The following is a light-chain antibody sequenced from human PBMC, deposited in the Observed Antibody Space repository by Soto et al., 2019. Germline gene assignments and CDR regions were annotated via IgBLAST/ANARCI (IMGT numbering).Light chain of an antibody. CDR3: QQYHTFPYT. J-gene: IGKJ2*01. CDR2: DAF. Sequence: DIPMTQSPSTLSASVGDRVTITCRASRSVSGWLAWYQQKPGKAPKLLIYDAFSLESGVPSRFSGNRSGTEFTLTVSSLQPDDFATYYCQQYHTFPYTFGQGTKLEI. CDR1: RSVSGW. V-gene: IGKV1-5*01.